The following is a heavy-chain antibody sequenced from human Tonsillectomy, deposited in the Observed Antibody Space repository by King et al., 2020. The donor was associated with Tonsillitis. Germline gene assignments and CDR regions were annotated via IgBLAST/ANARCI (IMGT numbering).Heavy chain of an antibody. CDR2: IFYSGRT. V-gene: IGHV4-31*03. D-gene: IGHD4-11*01. CDR3: ARILEYSDYLNPPSYFYYMDV. CDR1: GGSISSGGYY. J-gene: IGHJ6*03. Sequence: QLQESGPGLVKPSQTLSLTCTVSGGSISSGGYYWSWIRQHPGKGLEWIGYIFYSGRTYYNPSLKSRITISVDTSKNQFSLHLSSLTAADTTVYYCARILEYSDYLNPPSYFYYMDVWGKGTTVTVSS.